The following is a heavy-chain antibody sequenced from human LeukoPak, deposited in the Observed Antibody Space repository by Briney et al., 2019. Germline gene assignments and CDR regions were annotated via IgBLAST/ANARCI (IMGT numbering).Heavy chain of an antibody. CDR2: ISRSGDIK. D-gene: IGHD1-20*01. V-gene: IGHV3-48*03. CDR1: GLTPSDLE. CDR3: AKECSPGYNYNAFDM. Sequence: GGSLRLSCEASGLTPSDLEMHWLRLAPGKGLEWVSFISRSGDIKLYADSVKGRFTISRDNPKNSLYLQMNSLRAEDTAVYYCAKECSPGYNYNAFDMWGQGTMVAVSS. J-gene: IGHJ3*02.